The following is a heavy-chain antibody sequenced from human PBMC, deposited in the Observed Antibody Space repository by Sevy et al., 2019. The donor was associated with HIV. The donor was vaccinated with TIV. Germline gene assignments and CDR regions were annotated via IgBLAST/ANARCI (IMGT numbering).Heavy chain of an antibody. V-gene: IGHV3-7*03. CDR3: ARAIGAGAAY. Sequence: GGSLRLSCAASGFSFSTYWMTWVRQAPGKGLEWVATMNQDGTERDYVDSVKGRFTISRDNTKTSLFLQMNSLRVDDTAVYYCARAIGAGAAYWGQGTPVTVSS. CDR1: GFSFSTYW. J-gene: IGHJ4*02. CDR2: MNQDGTER. D-gene: IGHD6-13*01.